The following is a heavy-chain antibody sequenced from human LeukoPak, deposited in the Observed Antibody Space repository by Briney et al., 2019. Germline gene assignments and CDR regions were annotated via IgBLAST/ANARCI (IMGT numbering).Heavy chain of an antibody. CDR3: ARDSRYSDTSGYYYSHYYMDV. CDR2: IYSSGST. J-gene: IGHJ6*03. Sequence: PSETPSLTCTVSGGSINYYYWSWIRQPPGKGLEYIGYIYSSGSTNYNPSLKSRVTMSVDTSKNQFSLKLSSVTAADTAVYYCARDSRYSDTSGYYYSHYYMDVWGKGTTVTVSS. V-gene: IGHV4-59*01. CDR1: GGSINYYY. D-gene: IGHD3-22*01.